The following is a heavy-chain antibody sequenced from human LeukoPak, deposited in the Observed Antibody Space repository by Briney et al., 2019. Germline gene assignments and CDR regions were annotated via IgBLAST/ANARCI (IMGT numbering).Heavy chain of an antibody. V-gene: IGHV3-30*04. CDR1: EFTFSSYA. J-gene: IGHJ3*02. CDR2: ISYGASNK. CDR3: ARGARGSGWRVFDI. D-gene: IGHD6-19*01. Sequence: GGSLRLSCAASEFTFSSYAMHWVRQAPGKGLEWVALISYGASNKYYADSVKGRFTISRDNSKNTLYLQLNSLRTEDTAVYYCARGARGSGWRVFDIWGQGTMVTVSS.